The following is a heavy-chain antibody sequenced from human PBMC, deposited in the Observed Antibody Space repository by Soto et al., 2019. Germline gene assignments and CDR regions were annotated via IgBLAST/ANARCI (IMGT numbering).Heavy chain of an antibody. CDR1: GYTFTSYY. CDR3: ARDRVTGTKTYGMDV. J-gene: IGHJ6*04. CDR2: INPSGGST. D-gene: IGHD1-20*01. V-gene: IGHV1-46*01. Sequence: ASVKVCCKASGYTFTSYYMHLLRHAKGQGLEWIVIINPSGGSTSYAQKFQGRVTMTRDTSTSTVYMELSSLRSEDTAVYYCARDRVTGTKTYGMDVWGKGTTVTVSS.